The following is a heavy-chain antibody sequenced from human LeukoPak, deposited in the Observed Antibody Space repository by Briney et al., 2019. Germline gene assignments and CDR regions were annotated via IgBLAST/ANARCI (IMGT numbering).Heavy chain of an antibody. CDR2: ISRNGGST. Sequence: GGSLRLSCSASGFTFSSSAMHWVRQAPGKGLEYVAAISRNGGSTYYGDSVKGRFTISRDNSKSTLYLQMSSLRAEDTAVYLCVKDLRSDFMGVLSRYLSYWGQGTLVTVSS. CDR1: GFTFSSSA. V-gene: IGHV3-64D*09. D-gene: IGHD2/OR15-2a*01. CDR3: VKDLRSDFMGVLSRYLSY. J-gene: IGHJ4*02.